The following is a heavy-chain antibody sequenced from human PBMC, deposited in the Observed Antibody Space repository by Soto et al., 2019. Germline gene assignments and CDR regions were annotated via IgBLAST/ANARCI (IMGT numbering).Heavy chain of an antibody. Sequence: QVQLLQSDPGLMKPSETLSLTCTVSGGSISLERFYWTWVRQAPGNGLEWIGYVFHTVTDKYNPSSVPQATMSVDTSRNQFTHELRSLTAADSAVYFVAREYSDAHRNYCDFWGQGIFVPVTS. J-gene: IGHJ4*02. D-gene: IGHD2-15*01. V-gene: IGHV4-61*01. CDR1: GGSISLERFY. CDR2: VFHTVTD. CDR3: AREYSDAHRNYCDF.